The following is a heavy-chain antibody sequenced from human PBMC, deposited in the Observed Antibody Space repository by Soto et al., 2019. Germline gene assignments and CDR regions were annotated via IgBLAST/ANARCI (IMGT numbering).Heavy chain of an antibody. CDR1: GFTFSSYG. D-gene: IGHD2-15*01. CDR3: AKDRLFCSGGSCYSWNWFDP. Sequence: QVQLVESGGGVVQPGRSLRLSCAASGFTFSSYGMHWVRQAPGKGLEWVAVISYDGSNKYYADSVKGRFTISRDNSKNTLYLHMNSLRAEDTAVYYCAKDRLFCSGGSCYSWNWFDPWAREPWSPSPQ. J-gene: IGHJ5*02. V-gene: IGHV3-30*18. CDR2: ISYDGSNK.